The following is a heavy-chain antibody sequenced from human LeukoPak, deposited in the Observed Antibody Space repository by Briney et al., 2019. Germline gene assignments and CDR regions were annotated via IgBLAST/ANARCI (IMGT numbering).Heavy chain of an antibody. V-gene: IGHV1-2*02. CDR1: GYTFTGYY. CDR2: INPNSGGT. Sequence: ASVKVSCKASGYTFTGYYMHWVRQAPGQGLEWMGWINPNSGGTNYAQKFQGRVTMTRDTSISTAYMELSRLRSDDTAVYYCARGGDYYGSTVLPDAFDIWGQGTMVTVSS. J-gene: IGHJ3*02. D-gene: IGHD3-22*01. CDR3: ARGGDYYGSTVLPDAFDI.